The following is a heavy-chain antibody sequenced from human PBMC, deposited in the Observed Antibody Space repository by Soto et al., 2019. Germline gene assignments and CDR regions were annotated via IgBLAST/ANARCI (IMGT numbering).Heavy chain of an antibody. CDR1: GFTFSSYA. Sequence: GGSLRLSCAASGFTFSSYAMSWVRQAPGKGLEWVSAISGSGGSAYYADSVKGRFTISRDNSKNTLYLQMNSLRAEDTAVYYCAKSRGYDGRVPTDYWGQGTLVTVSS. CDR2: ISGSGGSA. V-gene: IGHV3-23*01. J-gene: IGHJ4*02. CDR3: AKSRGYDGRVPTDY. D-gene: IGHD5-12*01.